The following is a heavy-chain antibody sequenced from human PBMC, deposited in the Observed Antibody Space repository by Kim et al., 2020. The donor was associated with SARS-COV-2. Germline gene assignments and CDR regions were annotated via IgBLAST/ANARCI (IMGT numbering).Heavy chain of an antibody. D-gene: IGHD3-22*01. J-gene: IGHJ3*02. V-gene: IGHV1-69*04. CDR2: IIPILGIA. CDR1: GGTFSSYA. Sequence: SVKVSCKASGGTFSSYAISWVRQAPGQGLEWMGRIIPILGIANYAQKFQGRVTITADKSTSTAYMELSSLRSEDTAMYYCAREQYYYDSSGSHAFDIWGQGTMVTVSS. CDR3: AREQYYYDSSGSHAFDI.